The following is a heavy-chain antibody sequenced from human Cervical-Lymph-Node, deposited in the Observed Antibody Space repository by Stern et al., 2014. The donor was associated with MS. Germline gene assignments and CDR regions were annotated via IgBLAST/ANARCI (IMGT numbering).Heavy chain of an antibody. CDR1: GYNFTNYY. V-gene: IGHV1-46*01. D-gene: IGHD4-11*01. CDR3: ARSDYSNYKGLDY. J-gene: IGHJ4*02. CDR2: INPNSGNT. Sequence: QVQLVQSGAEVKKPGASVKVSCKASGYNFTNYYMHWLRQAPGQGLEWLGMINPNSGNTRYTQKFQGRVSMTRDVSTSTVYMELSSLRSEDTAIHYCARSDYSNYKGLDYWGQGTLVTVSS.